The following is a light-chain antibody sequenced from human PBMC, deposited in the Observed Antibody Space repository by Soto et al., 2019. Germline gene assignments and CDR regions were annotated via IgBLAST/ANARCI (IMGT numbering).Light chain of an antibody. CDR3: SSYTSSSTYV. Sequence: SVLTQPASVSGSPGQSITISCTGTSSDVGGYNYVSWHQQHPGKAPKLMIYEVSNRPSGISNRFSGSKSGNTASLTISGLQAEDETDYYCSSYTSSSTYVFGTGTKVTVL. CDR1: SSDVGGYNY. V-gene: IGLV2-14*01. CDR2: EVS. J-gene: IGLJ1*01.